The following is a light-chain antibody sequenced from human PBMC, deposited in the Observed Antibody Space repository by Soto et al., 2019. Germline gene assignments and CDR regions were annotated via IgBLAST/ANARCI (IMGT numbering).Light chain of an antibody. Sequence: TTPQLSLTLSPGQRPALSCIAIQSSISSYYAWYQQKPGQAPRLLLYDASTRATDVPARFSGSGCGTAFILTISSMQPEDDGVYYCHQYNNCPPITFGQGTRLEIK. CDR2: DAS. V-gene: IGKV3D-15*01. J-gene: IGKJ5*01. CDR1: QSSISSY. CDR3: HQYNNCPPIT.